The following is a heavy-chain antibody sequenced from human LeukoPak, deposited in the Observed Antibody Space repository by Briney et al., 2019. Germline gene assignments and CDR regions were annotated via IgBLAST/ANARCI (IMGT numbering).Heavy chain of an antibody. V-gene: IGHV4-39*01. CDR2: IYYSGST. J-gene: IGHJ4*02. CDR1: GSSISSSSYY. D-gene: IGHD3-10*01. Sequence: PSETLSLTCTVSGSSISSSSYYWGWIRQPPGKGLEWIGSIYYSGSTYYNPSLRSRVTISVDTSKNQFSLKLSSVTAADTAVYYCARQSKGSGYFDYWGQGTLVTVSS. CDR3: ARQSKGSGYFDY.